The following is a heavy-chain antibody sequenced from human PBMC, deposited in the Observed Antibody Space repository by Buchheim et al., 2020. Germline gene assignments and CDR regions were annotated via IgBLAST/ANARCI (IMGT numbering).Heavy chain of an antibody. J-gene: IGHJ4*02. D-gene: IGHD2-15*01. CDR1: GLSVSANY. CDR2: IHPDGST. V-gene: IGHV3-66*02. Sequence: EVQLEDSGGGLVQPGGSLRVSCAASGLSVSANYMIWVRQAPGKGLEWVSTIHPDGSTHYVDSLKGRFTISRDNAKNTVSLQMSSLRTDDTAVYYCTRAGACSGERCYFDYWGQGT. CDR3: TRAGACSGERCYFDY.